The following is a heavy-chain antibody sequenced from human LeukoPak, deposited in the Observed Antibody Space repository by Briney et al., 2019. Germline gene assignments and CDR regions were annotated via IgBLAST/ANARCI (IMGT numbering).Heavy chain of an antibody. Sequence: SETLSLTCTVSGGSIGSYYWSWIRQPPGKGLEWIGYIYYSGNTNYNPSLKSRVTISVDTSKNQFSLKLSSVTAADTAVYYCARAEGYSYGLLWFDYWGQGTLVTVSS. CDR3: ARAEGYSYGLLWFDY. CDR1: GGSIGSYY. V-gene: IGHV4-59*01. J-gene: IGHJ4*02. CDR2: IYYSGNT. D-gene: IGHD5-18*01.